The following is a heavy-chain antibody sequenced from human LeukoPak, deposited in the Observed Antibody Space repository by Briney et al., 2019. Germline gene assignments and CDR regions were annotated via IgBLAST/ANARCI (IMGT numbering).Heavy chain of an antibody. CDR2: ISSDASTI. D-gene: IGHD3-3*01. J-gene: IGHJ4*02. Sequence: PGGSLRLSCAAPGVTFSYFDMNWVRHAPGKGLEWVSYISSDASTIYYADSVKGRFPISRDNADNSLYLQINNLRPEDTGVYFCARDPVTDRFWSGLYDIDYWGQGTLVTVSS. V-gene: IGHV3-48*01. CDR3: ARDPVTDRFWSGLYDIDY. CDR1: GVTFSYFD.